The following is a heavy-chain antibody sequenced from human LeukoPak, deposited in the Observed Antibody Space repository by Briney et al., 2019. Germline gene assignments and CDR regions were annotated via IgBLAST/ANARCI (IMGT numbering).Heavy chain of an antibody. CDR1: GYSFTSYW. CDR2: IDPSDSYT. Sequence: GESLQISCKGSGYSFTSYWISWVRQMPGKGLEWMGRIDPSDSYTNYSPSFQGHVTISADKSISTAYLQWSSLKASDTAIYYCARNNPPTHCSSTSCYFYYYYGMDVWGQGTTVTVSS. D-gene: IGHD2-2*01. V-gene: IGHV5-10-1*01. J-gene: IGHJ6*02. CDR3: ARNNPPTHCSSTSCYFYYYYGMDV.